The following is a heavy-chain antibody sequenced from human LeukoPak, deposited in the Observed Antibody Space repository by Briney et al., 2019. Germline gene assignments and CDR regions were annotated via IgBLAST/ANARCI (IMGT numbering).Heavy chain of an antibody. V-gene: IGHV3-74*01. Sequence: GGSLRLSCAASAFTFSSYWMHWVRQAPGKGLVWVSRINPDGSSKTYADSVKGRFTISRDNAKNTLYLQMNSLRAEDTAVYYCARADYRGNYLVYWGQGTLVAVSS. CDR3: ARADYRGNYLVY. CDR1: AFTFSSYW. CDR2: INPDGSSK. D-gene: IGHD1-26*01. J-gene: IGHJ4*02.